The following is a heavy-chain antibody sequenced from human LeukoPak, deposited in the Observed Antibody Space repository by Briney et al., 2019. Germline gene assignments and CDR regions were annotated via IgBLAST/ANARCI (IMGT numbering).Heavy chain of an antibody. CDR2: IYYDGSNK. Sequence: ERSLRLSCAASGFTFSSHGIHWVRQAPGKGLEWVALIYYDGSNKYYADSVKGRFTISRDNSKNTLYLQINNLRAEDAGVYYCARPRGFCSGGDCYADYGMDVWGQGTTVTVSS. CDR1: GFTFSSHG. V-gene: IGHV3-33*01. D-gene: IGHD2-21*02. J-gene: IGHJ6*02. CDR3: ARPRGFCSGGDCYADYGMDV.